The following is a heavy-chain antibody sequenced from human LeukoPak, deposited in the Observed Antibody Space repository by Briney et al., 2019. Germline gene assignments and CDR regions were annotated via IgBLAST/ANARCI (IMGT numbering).Heavy chain of an antibody. V-gene: IGHV1-46*01. Sequence: ASVKVSCKASGYTFTSYYMHWVRQAPGQGREWMGIINPSGGSTSYAQKFQGRVTMTRDTSTSTVYMELSSLRSEDTAVYYCARSSYYYDSSGPRRLDYWGQGTLVTVSS. CDR1: GYTFTSYY. CDR2: INPSGGST. D-gene: IGHD3-22*01. J-gene: IGHJ4*02. CDR3: ARSSYYYDSSGPRRLDY.